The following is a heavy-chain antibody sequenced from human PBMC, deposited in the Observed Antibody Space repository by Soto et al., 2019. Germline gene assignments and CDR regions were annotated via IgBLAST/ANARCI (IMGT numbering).Heavy chain of an antibody. CDR2: TYYRCRWYN. CDR1: CNSVSSKSAA. V-gene: IGHV6-1*01. CDR3: ARTTSVFDY. J-gene: IGHJ4*02. Sequence: PSQTLSLTCAISCNSVSSKSAAWNWIRQSPSRGLEWLGRTYYRCRWYNEYAVSLKSRITINPDTSKNQFSLQLNSLTPEDTAVYYCARTTSVFDYWGQGTQVTVSS. D-gene: IGHD1-1*01.